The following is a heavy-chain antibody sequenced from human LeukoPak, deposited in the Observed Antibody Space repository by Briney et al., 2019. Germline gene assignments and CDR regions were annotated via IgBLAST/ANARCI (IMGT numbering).Heavy chain of an antibody. D-gene: IGHD1/OR15-1a*01. V-gene: IGHV3-13*01. Sequence: PGGSLRLSCAASGFTFNTYDMHWVRQGTGKGLEWGSAIGIGGDTYYPASVKGRFTISRENAKNSLYLQMNSLGAGDTAVYYCARAVNTLADAFDLWGQGTLVTVSS. CDR2: IGIGGDT. CDR1: GFTFNTYD. CDR3: ARAVNTLADAFDL. J-gene: IGHJ3*01.